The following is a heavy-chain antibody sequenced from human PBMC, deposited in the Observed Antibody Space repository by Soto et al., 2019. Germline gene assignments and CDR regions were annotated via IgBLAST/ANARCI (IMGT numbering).Heavy chain of an antibody. Sequence: QVQLVESGGGVVQPGRSLRLSCRISGFSLTVYSMNWVRQAPGKGLEWVAVIQPDGVTKNYADSMQGRFVISGDNSKNTLYLEMDSLTPEDTAIYYCARGLQGFDYWGQGTLVTASS. CDR3: ARGLQGFDY. CDR1: GFSLTVYS. CDR2: IQPDGVTK. V-gene: IGHV3-30*09. J-gene: IGHJ4*02.